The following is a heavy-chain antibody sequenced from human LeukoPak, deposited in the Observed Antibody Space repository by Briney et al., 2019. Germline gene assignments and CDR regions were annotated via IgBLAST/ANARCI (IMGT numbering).Heavy chain of an antibody. D-gene: IGHD6-6*01. CDR1: GGSISSYY. CDR3: ARDLSAYGSSLDY. CDR2: IYYSGST. J-gene: IGHJ4*02. Sequence: SETLSLTCTVSGGSISSYYWSWIRQPPGKGLEWIGYIYYSGSTNYNPCLKSRVTISVDTSKNQFSLKLSSVTAADTAVYYCARDLSAYGSSLDYWGQGTLVTVSS. V-gene: IGHV4-59*01.